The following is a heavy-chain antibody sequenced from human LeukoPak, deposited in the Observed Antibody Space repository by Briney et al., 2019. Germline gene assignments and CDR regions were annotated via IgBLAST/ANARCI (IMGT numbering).Heavy chain of an antibody. CDR3: ARDPRGIQLWFFDY. V-gene: IGHV3-21*01. Sequence: GGSLKLSCAASGFTFSSYSMNWVRQAPGKGLEWVASISSSSSYIYYADSVKGRFTISRDNAKNSLYLQMNSLRAEDTAVYYCARDPRGIQLWFFDYWGQGTLVTVSS. D-gene: IGHD5-18*01. CDR1: GFTFSSYS. J-gene: IGHJ4*02. CDR2: ISSSSSYI.